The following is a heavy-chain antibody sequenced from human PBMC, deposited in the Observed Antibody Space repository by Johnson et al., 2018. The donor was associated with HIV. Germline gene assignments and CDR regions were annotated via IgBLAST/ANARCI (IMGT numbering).Heavy chain of an antibody. CDR2: IKQDGSEK. V-gene: IGHV3-7*05. D-gene: IGHD3-22*01. CDR1: GFTFSNYW. CDR3: ARYSYYYDNSGAFDI. J-gene: IGHJ3*02. Sequence: VQLVESGGGLVQPGGSLRLSCAASGFTFSNYWMSWVRQAPGKGLEWVANIKQDGSEKYYVDSVKGRFTISRDNAKNSLYLQMNSLRAEDTALYYCARYSYYYDNSGAFDIWGQGTMVTVSS.